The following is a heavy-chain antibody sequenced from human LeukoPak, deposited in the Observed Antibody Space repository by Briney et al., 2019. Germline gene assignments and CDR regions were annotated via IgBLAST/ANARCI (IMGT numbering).Heavy chain of an antibody. CDR3: AIDRCSSTSRYGDY. V-gene: IGHV3-30*02. D-gene: IGHD2-2*01. Sequence: RGSLRLSCAASGFTFSSDGMHWVRQAPRKGLEGVGFIRDDGSNKYYVDSVKGRLTISRDNSKNTHYLQMSSLRADDTAVCYCAIDRCSSTSRYGDYWREGTLVSVSS. CDR1: GFTFSSDG. J-gene: IGHJ4*02. CDR2: IRDDGSNK.